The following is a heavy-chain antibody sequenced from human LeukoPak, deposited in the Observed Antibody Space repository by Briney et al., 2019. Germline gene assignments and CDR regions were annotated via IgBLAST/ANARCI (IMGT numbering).Heavy chain of an antibody. J-gene: IGHJ4*02. CDR3: ARGYSSSWYDY. Sequence: GASVKVSCKXSGYTFTGYYMHWVRQAPGQGLEWVGRINPNSGGTNYAQKFQGRVTMTRDTSISTAYMELSRLRSDDTAVYYCARGYSSSWYDYWGQGTLVTVSS. D-gene: IGHD6-13*01. CDR1: GYTFTGYY. CDR2: INPNSGGT. V-gene: IGHV1-2*06.